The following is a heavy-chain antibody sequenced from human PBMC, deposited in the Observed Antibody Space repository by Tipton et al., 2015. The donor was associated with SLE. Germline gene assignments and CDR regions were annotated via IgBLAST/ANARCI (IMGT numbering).Heavy chain of an antibody. J-gene: IGHJ3*01. V-gene: IGHV4-59*08. CDR1: GGSISSYY. CDR3: ARHISSRAGNAFDL. CDR2: IYYNGST. Sequence: TLSLTCTVSGGSISSYYWSWIRQPPGKGLEWIGYIYYNGSTNYNPSLKSRVTISVDTSKNQFSLKLSSVTAADTAVYYCARHISSRAGNAFDLWGQGTMVTVSS. D-gene: IGHD6-13*01.